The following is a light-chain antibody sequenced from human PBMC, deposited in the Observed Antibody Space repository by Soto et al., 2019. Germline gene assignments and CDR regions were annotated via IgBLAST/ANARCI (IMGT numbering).Light chain of an antibody. CDR3: QQYNTWSLIT. J-gene: IGKJ5*01. Sequence: EIVMTQSPATLSVSPGDTVTLSCRASQSIGSNVGWYQQKPGQAPRLLIYGASTRATGISARFSGSGSGTEFSLTISSLQSEDLAVYYCQQYNTWSLITFGQGTRLEIK. V-gene: IGKV3-15*01. CDR1: QSIGSN. CDR2: GAS.